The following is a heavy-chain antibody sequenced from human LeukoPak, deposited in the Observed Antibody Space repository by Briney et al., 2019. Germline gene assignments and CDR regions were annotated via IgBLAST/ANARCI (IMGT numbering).Heavy chain of an antibody. CDR2: INPTSGAT. CDR3: ARGVVAATFYYYMDV. D-gene: IGHD2-15*01. V-gene: IGHV1-2*02. Sequence: ASVKVSCKPSGYTFTVYYIHWVRQAPRQGREWMGWINPTSGATNYAPKFQGRVTMTRDTSISTAYMELNSLRSDDTAVYFCARGVVAATFYYYMDVWGKGTTVTVSS. J-gene: IGHJ6*03. CDR1: GYTFTVYY.